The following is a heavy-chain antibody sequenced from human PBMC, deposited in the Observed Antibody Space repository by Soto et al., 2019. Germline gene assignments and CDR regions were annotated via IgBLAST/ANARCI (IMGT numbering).Heavy chain of an antibody. Sequence: SETLSLTCTVSGGSISSGDYYWSWIRQPPGKGLEWIGYIYYSGSTYYNPSLKSRVTISVDTSKNQFSLKLSSVTAADTAVYSCDSDRYSGSVIDHWGQGTLVTVSS. CDR1: GGSISSGDYY. V-gene: IGHV4-30-4*01. CDR3: DSDRYSGSVIDH. CDR2: IYYSGST. J-gene: IGHJ4*02. D-gene: IGHD1-26*01.